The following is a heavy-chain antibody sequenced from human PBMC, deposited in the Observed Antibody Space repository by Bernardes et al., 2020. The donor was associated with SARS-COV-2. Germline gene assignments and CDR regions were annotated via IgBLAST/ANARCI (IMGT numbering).Heavy chain of an antibody. CDR3: ARDLRGQLLSSTY. J-gene: IGHJ4*02. CDR2: ISSSSSFI. CDR1: GFRFSSYS. D-gene: IGHD2-2*01. V-gene: IGHV3-21*01. Sequence: GSLRLSCVASGFRFSSYSMNWVRQAPGKGLEWVSSISSSSSFIYYADSVKGRFTISRDDAKNSLYLQMNSLRAEDTAVYYCARDLRGQLLSSTYWGQGTLVTVSS.